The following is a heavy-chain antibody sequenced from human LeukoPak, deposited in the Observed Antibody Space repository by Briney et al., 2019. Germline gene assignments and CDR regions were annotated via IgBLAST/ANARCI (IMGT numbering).Heavy chain of an antibody. CDR1: GFTVSSNY. V-gene: IGHV3-66*01. CDR3: ARDGTIFGVVIPYGMGV. D-gene: IGHD3-3*01. CDR2: IYSGGST. J-gene: IGHJ6*02. Sequence: GGSLRLSCAASGFTVSSNYMSWVRQAPGKGLEWVSVIYSGGSTYYADSVKGRFTISRDNSKNTLYLQMNSLRAEDTAVYYCARDGTIFGVVIPYGMGVWGQGTTVTVSS.